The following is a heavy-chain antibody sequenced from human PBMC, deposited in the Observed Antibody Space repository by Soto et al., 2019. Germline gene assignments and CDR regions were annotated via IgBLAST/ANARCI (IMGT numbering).Heavy chain of an antibody. D-gene: IGHD2-2*01. V-gene: IGHV1-3*01. CDR3: ARDWGGRVRGISTSSNTGWSYYGMDV. Sequence: ASVKVSCKASGYTFTSYAMHWVRQAPGQRLEWMGWINAGNGNTKYSQKLQGRVTMTTDTSTSTAYMELRSLRSDDTAVYYCARDWGGRVRGISTSSNTGWSYYGMDVWGQGTTVTVSS. CDR2: INAGNGNT. J-gene: IGHJ6*02. CDR1: GYTFTSYA.